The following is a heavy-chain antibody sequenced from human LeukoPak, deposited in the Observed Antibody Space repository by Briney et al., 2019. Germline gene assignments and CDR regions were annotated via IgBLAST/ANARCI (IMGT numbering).Heavy chain of an antibody. CDR2: IYDSGRT. D-gene: IGHD2-2*01. V-gene: IGHV4-59*01. CDR1: GGSISTYY. J-gene: IGHJ4*02. CDR3: ARRGMYCSSTNCYSSAFDY. Sequence: SETLSLTCTVSGGSISTYYWSWIRQPPGKGLEWIGYIYDSGRTNYNPSLKSRVTISVDTSKNQFSLKLSSVTAADTAVYYCARRGMYCSSTNCYSSAFDYWGQGTLVTVSS.